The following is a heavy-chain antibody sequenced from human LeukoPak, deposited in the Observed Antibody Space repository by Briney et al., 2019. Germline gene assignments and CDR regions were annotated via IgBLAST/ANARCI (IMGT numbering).Heavy chain of an antibody. D-gene: IGHD5-12*01. Sequence: VASVKVSCKASGYTFTSYGISWVRQAPGQGLEWMGWISAYNGNTNYAQKLQGRVTMTTDTSTGTAYMELRSLRSDDTAVYYCATAYSGYDSSFDYWGQGTLVTVSS. CDR3: ATAYSGYDSSFDY. V-gene: IGHV1-18*01. CDR2: ISAYNGNT. J-gene: IGHJ4*02. CDR1: GYTFTSYG.